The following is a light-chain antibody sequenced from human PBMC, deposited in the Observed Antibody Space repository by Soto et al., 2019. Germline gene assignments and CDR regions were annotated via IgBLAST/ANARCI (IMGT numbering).Light chain of an antibody. CDR3: QHYNSYSGT. CDR1: RSISSY. CDR2: AAS. V-gene: IGKV1-39*01. J-gene: IGKJ1*01. Sequence: DIQMTQSPSSLSASVRDRLIITCRASRSISSYLNWYQQKPGRAPKLLIYAASSLQSGVLSRFSGSGSGTDFSLTVSSLQPDDFATYYCQHYNSYSGTFGQGTKVHI.